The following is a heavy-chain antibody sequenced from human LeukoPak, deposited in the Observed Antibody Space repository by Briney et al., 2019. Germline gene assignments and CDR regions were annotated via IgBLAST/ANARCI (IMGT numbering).Heavy chain of an antibody. Sequence: SSETLSLTCTVSGGSISSGGYYWSWIRQHPGKGLEWIGYIYYSGSTYYNPSLKSRVTISVDTSKNQFSLKLSSVTAADTAVYYCARDPGPGYSRGWSNAFDIWGQGTMVTVSS. V-gene: IGHV4-31*03. J-gene: IGHJ3*02. CDR3: ARDPGPGYSRGWSNAFDI. CDR1: GGSISSGGYY. CDR2: IYYSGST. D-gene: IGHD6-19*01.